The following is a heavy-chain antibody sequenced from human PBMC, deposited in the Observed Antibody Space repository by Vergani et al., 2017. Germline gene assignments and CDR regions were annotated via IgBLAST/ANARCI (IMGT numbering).Heavy chain of an antibody. J-gene: IGHJ5*02. CDR1: GSTVSGNY. D-gene: IGHD3-10*01. Sequence: ELQLVESGGGLVQPGGSLRLSCAASGSTVSGNYITWVRQASGKGLEWVSHIYSGDETYYADSVKGRVTISRDTSKNTLHLQIYNLRVEETAVYYCARGNYYGSGTYVDPWGQGTLVTVSS. CDR2: IYSGDET. CDR3: ARGNYYGSGTYVDP. V-gene: IGHV3-66*02.